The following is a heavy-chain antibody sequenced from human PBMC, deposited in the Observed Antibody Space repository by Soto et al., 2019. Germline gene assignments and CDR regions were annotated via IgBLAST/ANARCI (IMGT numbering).Heavy chain of an antibody. CDR2: IVVGSGNT. CDR1: GFTFTSSA. CDR3: AAPPSGGSGSYYYYYGMDV. J-gene: IGHJ6*02. Sequence: SVKVSCKASGFTFTSSAVQWVRQARGQRLEWIGWIVVGSGNTNYAQKFQERVTITRDMSTSTAYMELSSLRSEDTAVYYCAAPPSGGSGSYYYYYGMDVWGQGTTVTVSS. V-gene: IGHV1-58*01. D-gene: IGHD1-26*01.